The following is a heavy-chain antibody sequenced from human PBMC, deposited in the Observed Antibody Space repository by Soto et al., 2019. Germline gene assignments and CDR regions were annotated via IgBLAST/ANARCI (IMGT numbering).Heavy chain of an antibody. CDR1: GGSVSSCSYY. J-gene: IGHJ4*02. D-gene: IGHD3-16*01. CDR3: ARGLGILAMRKFGGRGYYLAF. V-gene: IGHV4-61*01. Sequence: SETLSLTCTVSGGSVSSCSYYWSWIRQPPGKELEWIGSIYNSGSTNYNPSLKSRVTISVDTSKSQLSLKLTSVTAADTAVYYCARGLGILAMRKFGGRGYYLAFWGRGTLVTVSA. CDR2: IYNSGST.